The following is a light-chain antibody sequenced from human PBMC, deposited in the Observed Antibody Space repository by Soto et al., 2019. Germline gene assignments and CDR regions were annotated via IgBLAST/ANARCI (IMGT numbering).Light chain of an antibody. CDR3: CSYAGSYTGV. Sequence: QSALTQPRSVAGSPGQAVTISCTGTSSDVGGYNYVSWYQQHPGKAPKLMIYDVSKRPSGVPDRFSGSKSGNTASLTISWLHAEDEADYYCCSYAGSYTGVFGTGTKLTVL. CDR1: SSDVGGYNY. J-gene: IGLJ1*01. CDR2: DVS. V-gene: IGLV2-11*01.